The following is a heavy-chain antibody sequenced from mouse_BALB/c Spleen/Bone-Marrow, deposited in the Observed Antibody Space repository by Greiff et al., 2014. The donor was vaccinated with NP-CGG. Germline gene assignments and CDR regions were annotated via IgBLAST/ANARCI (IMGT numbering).Heavy chain of an antibody. Sequence: EVQLQQSGPELVKPGASVKISCKTSGYTFTDYTMYWVKQSHGKSLEWIGHINPNIGGTNYNQKFKGKATLTLDKSSRTAYMELRSLTSEDSAVYYCTGSRYGDYWGQGTTLTVSS. V-gene: IGHV1-18*01. CDR3: TGSRYGDY. CDR2: INPNIGGT. D-gene: IGHD2-14*01. J-gene: IGHJ2*01. CDR1: GYTFTDYT.